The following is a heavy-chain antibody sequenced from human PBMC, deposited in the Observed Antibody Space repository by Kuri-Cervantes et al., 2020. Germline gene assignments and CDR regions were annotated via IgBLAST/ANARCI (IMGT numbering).Heavy chain of an antibody. V-gene: IGHV4-59*01. J-gene: IGHJ6*02. D-gene: IGHD3-3*01. CDR2: IYYSGST. CDR3: PSSPRYDFWSGYYKTQYGMDV. CDR1: GGSISSYY. Sequence: SETLSLTCTVSGGSISSYYWSWIRQPPGKGLEWIGSIYYSGSTNYNPSLKSRVTISVDTSKNQFSLKLSSVTAADTAVYYCPSSPRYDFWSGYYKTQYGMDVWGQGTTVTVSS.